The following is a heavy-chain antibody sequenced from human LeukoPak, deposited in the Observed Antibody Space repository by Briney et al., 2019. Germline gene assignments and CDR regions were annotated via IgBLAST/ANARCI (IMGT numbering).Heavy chain of an antibody. CDR1: GFNFGSYY. Sequence: GGSLRLSCAASGFNFGSYYMTWVRQAPGKGLEWVSVISDSGDNTYYADSVKGRFTVSRDDSRDTLYLQMNSLRAEDTALYYCAKKIGTGPGHNWFDPWGQGTLVTVSS. V-gene: IGHV3-23*01. J-gene: IGHJ5*02. CDR3: AKKIGTGPGHNWFDP. CDR2: ISDSGDNT. D-gene: IGHD2-8*02.